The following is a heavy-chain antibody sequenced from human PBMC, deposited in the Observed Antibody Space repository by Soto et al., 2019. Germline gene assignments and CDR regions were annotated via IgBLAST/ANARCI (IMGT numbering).Heavy chain of an antibody. CDR1: GYTFTSYD. Sequence: GASVKVSCKASGYTFTSYDINWVRQATGQGLEWMGWMNPNSGNTGYAQKFQGRVTMTRNTSISTAYMELSSLRSEDTAVYYCARVGLGYCSSTSCPYYYYMDVWGKGTTVNVSS. J-gene: IGHJ6*03. CDR2: MNPNSGNT. D-gene: IGHD2-2*01. CDR3: ARVGLGYCSSTSCPYYYYMDV. V-gene: IGHV1-8*01.